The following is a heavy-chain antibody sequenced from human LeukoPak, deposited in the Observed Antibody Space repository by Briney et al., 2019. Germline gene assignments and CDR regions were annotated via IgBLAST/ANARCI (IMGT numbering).Heavy chain of an antibody. CDR2: INHSVST. V-gene: IGHV4-34*01. Sequence: SETLSLTCAVYGGPFSGYYLSWIRQPPGKGLEWIGEINHSVSTNYNPSIKSRVTISVDTSKDQFSLNLASVNAADTAVYYCARLYIGGYSRSTNYNWFDAWGQGTLVTVSS. CDR3: ARLYIGGYSRSTNYNWFDA. J-gene: IGHJ5*02. CDR1: GGPFSGYY. D-gene: IGHD6-13*01.